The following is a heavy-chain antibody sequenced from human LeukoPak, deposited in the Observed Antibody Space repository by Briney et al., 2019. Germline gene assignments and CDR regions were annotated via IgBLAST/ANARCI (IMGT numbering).Heavy chain of an antibody. J-gene: IGHJ5*02. CDR2: INHSGGT. V-gene: IGHV4-34*01. D-gene: IGHD2-2*01. CDR3: ARHRRMVVPAAIYP. CDR1: GGSFSGYY. Sequence: SETLSLTCAVYGGSFSGYYWSWIRQPPGKGLGWIGEINHSGGTNYNPSLKSRVTISVDTSKNQFSLKLSSVTAADTAVYYCARHRRMVVPAAIYPWGQGTLVTVSS.